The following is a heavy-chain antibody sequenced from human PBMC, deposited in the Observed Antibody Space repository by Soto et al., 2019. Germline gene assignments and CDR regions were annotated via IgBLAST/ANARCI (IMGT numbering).Heavy chain of an antibody. CDR2: INSDESTT. D-gene: IGHD3-22*01. CDR3: ARGANRGHYYVSLDH. V-gene: IGHV3-74*01. CDR1: GFSFSTYW. J-gene: IGHJ4*02. Sequence: PGGSLRLSCAASGFSFSTYWMHWVRQAPGKGLVWVSRINSDESTTNYADSVKGRFTISRDNAKNTLYLHMNSLRVEDTAVYYCARGANRGHYYVSLDHWGQGTLVTVSS.